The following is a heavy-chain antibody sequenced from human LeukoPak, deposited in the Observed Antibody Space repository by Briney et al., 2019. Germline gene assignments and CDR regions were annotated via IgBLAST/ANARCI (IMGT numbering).Heavy chain of an antibody. J-gene: IGHJ4*02. CDR2: INPSGGST. CDR3: ARVGGNSVLQYYFDY. Sequence: ASVKVSCKASGYTLTSYYMHWVRQAPGQGLEWMGIINPSGGSTSYAQKFQGRVTMTRDTSTSTVYMELSSLRSEDTAVYYCARVGGNSVLQYYFDYWGQGTLVTVSS. D-gene: IGHD4-23*01. V-gene: IGHV1-46*01. CDR1: GYTLTSYY.